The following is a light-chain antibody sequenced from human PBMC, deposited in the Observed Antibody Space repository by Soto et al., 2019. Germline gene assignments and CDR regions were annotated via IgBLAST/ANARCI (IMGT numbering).Light chain of an antibody. CDR3: QQYGTSPWT. CDR1: QSVTNSY. Sequence: EIVLTQSPGTLSLSPGDRATLSCRASQSVTNSYIAWYQQKPGQAPRLLIYGASSRATGIPDRFTGSGSGTDFTLTITRLEPKDFAVYHCQQYGTSPWTFGQGTKVEIK. V-gene: IGKV3-20*01. CDR2: GAS. J-gene: IGKJ1*01.